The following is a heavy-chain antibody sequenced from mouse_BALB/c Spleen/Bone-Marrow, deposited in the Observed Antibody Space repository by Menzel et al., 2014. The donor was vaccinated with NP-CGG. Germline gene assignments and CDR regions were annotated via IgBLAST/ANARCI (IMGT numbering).Heavy chain of an antibody. J-gene: IGHJ3*01. Sequence: QVQLQQSGAELAKPGASVKMSCKASGYTFTSYWMHWVKQRPGQGLEWIGYINPSTGYTEYNQNFKDKATLTAGKSSSTAYMQLSSLTSEDSAVYYCARRAYGSYGFPYWGQGTLVTVSA. CDR3: ARRAYGSYGFPY. V-gene: IGHV1-7*01. CDR1: GYTFTSYW. D-gene: IGHD1-1*01. CDR2: INPSTGYT.